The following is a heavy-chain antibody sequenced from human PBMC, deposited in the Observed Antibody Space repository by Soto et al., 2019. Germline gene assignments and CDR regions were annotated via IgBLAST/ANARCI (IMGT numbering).Heavy chain of an antibody. CDR2: ISYDGSHK. Sequence: QEQLVESGGGVVQPGGSLRLSCTASGFTFSSYAIHWVRQAPGKGLEWVAVISYDGSHKYYADAVKGRFTISRDNSKNTLYLQLTGLRAEDTAVYYCARDVRRRGESYVRNMAVWGQGTTGSVSS. D-gene: IGHD3-16*01. CDR1: GFTFSSYA. J-gene: IGHJ6*02. V-gene: IGHV3-30-3*01. CDR3: ARDVRRRGESYVRNMAV.